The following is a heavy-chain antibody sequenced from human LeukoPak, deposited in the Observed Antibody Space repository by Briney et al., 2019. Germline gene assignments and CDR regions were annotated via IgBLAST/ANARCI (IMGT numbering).Heavy chain of an antibody. CDR2: ISSSGSTI. Sequence: GGSLRLSCAASGFTFSSYEMNWVRQAPGKGLEWVSYISSSGSTIYYADSVKGRFTISRDNAKNSLYLQMNSLRAEDTAVYFCARDGSVLWSGYPSISYYYYMDVWGKGTTVTVSS. J-gene: IGHJ6*03. V-gene: IGHV3-48*03. D-gene: IGHD3-3*01. CDR1: GFTFSSYE. CDR3: ARDGSVLWSGYPSISYYYYMDV.